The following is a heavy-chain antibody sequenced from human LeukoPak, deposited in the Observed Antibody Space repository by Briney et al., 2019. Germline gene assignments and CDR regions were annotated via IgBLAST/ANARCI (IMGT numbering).Heavy chain of an antibody. Sequence: GGSLRLSCAASGFTFSDYYMSWIRQAPGKGLEWISYINTSGSTIYYADSVKGRFTISRDNAKNSLYLQMNSLRPEDTAVYYCATRVYCGGDCYSSHGMDVWGPGTTVTVSS. CDR3: ATRVYCGGDCYSSHGMDV. J-gene: IGHJ6*02. CDR1: GFTFSDYY. D-gene: IGHD2-21*02. CDR2: INTSGSTI. V-gene: IGHV3-11*01.